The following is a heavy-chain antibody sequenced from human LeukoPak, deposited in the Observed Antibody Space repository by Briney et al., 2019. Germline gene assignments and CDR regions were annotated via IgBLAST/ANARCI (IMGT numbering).Heavy chain of an antibody. CDR1: GFTFSSYN. D-gene: IGHD3-3*01. CDR3: ARDLEDDFWSGYYTGSRPYYFDY. J-gene: IGHJ4*02. CDR2: ISSSSYI. V-gene: IGHV3-21*01. Sequence: GSLRLSCAASGFTFSSYNMNWVRQAPGKGLEWVSSISSSSYIYYADSVKGRFTISRDNAKNSLYLQMNSLRAEDTAVYYCARDLEDDFWSGYYTGSRPYYFDYWGQGTLVTVSS.